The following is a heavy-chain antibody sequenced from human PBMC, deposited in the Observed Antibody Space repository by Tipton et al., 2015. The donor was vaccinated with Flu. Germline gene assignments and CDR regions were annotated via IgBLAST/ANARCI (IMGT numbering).Heavy chain of an antibody. CDR2: ISVYNGNT. CDR1: GYIFTKYD. CDR3: APRVGFEELPHPYYYFGMDV. D-gene: IGHD3-10*01. Sequence: QLVQSGAEVKKPGASVKVSCKASGYIFTKYDVNWVRQAPGQGLEWLGWISVYNGNTDYAQSVQGRVTMTTDTSTSTAYMELRSLRSYDTAVYYCAPRVGFEELPHPYYYFGMDVWGQGTTVTVSS. J-gene: IGHJ6*02. V-gene: IGHV1-18*01.